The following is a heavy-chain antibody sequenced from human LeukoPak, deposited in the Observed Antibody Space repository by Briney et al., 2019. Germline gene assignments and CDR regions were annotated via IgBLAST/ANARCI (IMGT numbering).Heavy chain of an antibody. CDR3: ARRLWGYYGSGSYRGDYYYYMDV. Sequence: SETLSLTCTVSGGSISSSSYYWGWIRQPPGKGLEWIGSIYYSGSTYYNPSLKSRVTISVGTSKNQFSLKLSSVTAADTAVYYCARRLWGYYGSGSYRGDYYYYMDVWGKGTTVTVSS. D-gene: IGHD3-10*01. CDR1: GGSISSSSYY. J-gene: IGHJ6*03. V-gene: IGHV4-39*07. CDR2: IYYSGST.